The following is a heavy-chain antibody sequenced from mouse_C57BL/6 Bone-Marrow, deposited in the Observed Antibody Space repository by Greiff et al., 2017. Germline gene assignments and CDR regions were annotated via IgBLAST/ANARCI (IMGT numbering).Heavy chain of an antibody. CDR1: GYTFTSYT. Sequence: VKLQQSGAELARPGASVKMSCKASGYTFTSYTMHWVKQRPGQGLEWIGYINPSSGYTKYNQKFKDKATLTADKSSSTAYMQLSSLTSEDSAVYYCARRNYDLGAWFAYWGQGTLVTVSA. D-gene: IGHD2-4*01. CDR2: INPSSGYT. V-gene: IGHV1-4*01. CDR3: ARRNYDLGAWFAY. J-gene: IGHJ3*01.